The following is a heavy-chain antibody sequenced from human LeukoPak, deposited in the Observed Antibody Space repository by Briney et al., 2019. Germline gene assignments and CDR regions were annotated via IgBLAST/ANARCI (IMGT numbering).Heavy chain of an antibody. Sequence: ASVKVSCKTSGYTFTNYGISWVRQAPGQGLEWMGWIAAYNGNTNYAQKFQGRVTMTTDTSTSTAYVELRSLRSDDTALYYCARDLVFCSGGGCWDYWGQGTLVTVSS. D-gene: IGHD2-15*01. CDR2: IAAYNGNT. CDR1: GYTFTNYG. V-gene: IGHV1-18*01. CDR3: ARDLVFCSGGGCWDY. J-gene: IGHJ4*02.